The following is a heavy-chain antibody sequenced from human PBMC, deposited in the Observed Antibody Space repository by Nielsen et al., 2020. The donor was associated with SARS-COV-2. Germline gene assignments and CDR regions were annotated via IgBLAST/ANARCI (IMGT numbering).Heavy chain of an antibody. CDR3: ATDFTQQLVSNVYYYYGMDV. J-gene: IGHJ6*02. V-gene: IGHV1-24*01. D-gene: IGHD6-13*01. CDR2: FDPEDGET. CDR1: GYTLTELS. Sequence: ASVKVSCKVSGYTLTELSMHWVRQAPGKGLEWMGGFDPEDGETIYAQKFQGRVTMTEDTSTDTAYMELSSLRSEDTAVYYCATDFTQQLVSNVYYYYGMDVWGQGTTVTVSS.